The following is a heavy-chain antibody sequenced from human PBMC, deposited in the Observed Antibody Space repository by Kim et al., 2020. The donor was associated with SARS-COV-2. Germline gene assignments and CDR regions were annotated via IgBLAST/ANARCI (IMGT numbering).Heavy chain of an antibody. D-gene: IGHD4-17*01. CDR2: ISSSSAYI. J-gene: IGHJ4*02. Sequence: GGSLRLSCAASGFTFSSFTMDWVRQAPGKGLEWVSSISSSSAYIYYADSVKGRFTISRDNARNSLYLQMNSLTAEDTAVYYCASLTTVTDYWGQGTLVTVSS. V-gene: IGHV3-21*01. CDR3: ASLTTVTDY. CDR1: GFTFSSFT.